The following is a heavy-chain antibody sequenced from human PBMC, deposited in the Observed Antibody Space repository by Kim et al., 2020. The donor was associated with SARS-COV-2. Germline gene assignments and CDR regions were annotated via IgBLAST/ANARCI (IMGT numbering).Heavy chain of an antibody. V-gene: IGHV1-18*01. J-gene: IGHJ4*02. Sequence: ASVKVSCKASGYTFTSYGISWVRQAPGQGLEWMGWISAYNGNTNYAQKLQGRVTMTTDTSTSTAYMELRSLRSDDTAVYYCARDILTIDSSGYYYYWGQGTLVTVSS. CDR2: ISAYNGNT. CDR1: GYTFTSYG. D-gene: IGHD3-22*01. CDR3: ARDILTIDSSGYYYY.